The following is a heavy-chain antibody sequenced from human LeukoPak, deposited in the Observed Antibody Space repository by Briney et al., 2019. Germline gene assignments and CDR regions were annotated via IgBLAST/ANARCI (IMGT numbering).Heavy chain of an antibody. CDR1: GITFTSSS. CDR2: ISSSGAYV. D-gene: IGHD3-16*01. V-gene: IGHV3-21*01. J-gene: IGHJ4*02. Sequence: GGSLRLSCAASGITFTSSSMTWVRQAPGKGLEWVSSISSSGAYVYFADSLKGRFTISRHNTKNSLYLQMNSLRAEDTAVYYCARADTLGGYYFDNWGQGTLVTVSS. CDR3: ARADTLGGYYFDN.